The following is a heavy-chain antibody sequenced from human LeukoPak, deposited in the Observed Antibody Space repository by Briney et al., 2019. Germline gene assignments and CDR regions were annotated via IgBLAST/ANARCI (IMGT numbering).Heavy chain of an antibody. Sequence: GASVKVSCKASGYTFTGYYMHWVRQAPGQGLEWMGWINPNSGGTNYAQKLQGRVTMTADTSTSTAYMELRSLRSDDTAVYYCARVRGYFDWLYLDVWGKGTTVTISS. D-gene: IGHD3-9*01. J-gene: IGHJ6*03. CDR3: ARVRGYFDWLYLDV. V-gene: IGHV1-2*02. CDR1: GYTFTGYY. CDR2: INPNSGGT.